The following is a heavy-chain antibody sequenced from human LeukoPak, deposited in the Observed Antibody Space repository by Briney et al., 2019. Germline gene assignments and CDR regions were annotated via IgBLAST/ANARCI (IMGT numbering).Heavy chain of an antibody. D-gene: IGHD3-10*01. CDR3: ARETSGTYYNPLGYMDV. V-gene: IGHV4-4*07. J-gene: IGHJ6*03. Sequence: PSDALSLTCSVCGGSICIYYGQWIRRPTGEGLEWFGRIFNSGITNYNPSLKSRVTMSVDTSKNQFSLNLSSVIAADTAIYYCARETSGTYYNPLGYMDVWGKGTTVTVSS. CDR1: GGSICIYY. CDR2: IFNSGIT.